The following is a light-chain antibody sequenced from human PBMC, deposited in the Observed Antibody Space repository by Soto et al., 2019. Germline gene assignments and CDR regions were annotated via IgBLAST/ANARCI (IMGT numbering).Light chain of an antibody. CDR2: AAS. CDR3: QQSYTTPPA. J-gene: IGKJ1*01. V-gene: IGKV1-39*01. CDR1: QSISSY. Sequence: DIQMAQSPSSLSASVGDRVTITCRASQSISSYLNWYQQKPGKAPKLLIYAASSLQSGVPSRFSCSGSGTDYNLTVSSLQREDFATYYCQQSYTTPPAFGQGTKVEIK.